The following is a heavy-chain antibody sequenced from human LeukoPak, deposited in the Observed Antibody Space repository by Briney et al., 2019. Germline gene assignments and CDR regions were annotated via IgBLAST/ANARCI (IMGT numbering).Heavy chain of an antibody. D-gene: IGHD3-10*01. CDR3: AKDRGVYGSGSSSYYFDY. CDR1: GFTFSSYG. Sequence: GGSLRLSCAASGFTFSSYGMHWVRQAPGKGLEWVAVIWYDGSNKYYADSVKGRFTISRDNSKNTLYLQMNSLRAEDTAVYYCAKDRGVYGSGSSSYYFDYWGQGTLVTVSS. J-gene: IGHJ4*02. V-gene: IGHV3-33*06. CDR2: IWYDGSNK.